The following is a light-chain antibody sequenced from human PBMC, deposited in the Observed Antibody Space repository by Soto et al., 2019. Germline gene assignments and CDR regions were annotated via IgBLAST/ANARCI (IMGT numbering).Light chain of an antibody. CDR3: SSYAGSNNVV. J-gene: IGLJ1*01. Sequence: QSALTQPPSASGSPGQSVTISCTGTSSDVGDDNYVSWYQRHPGKAPKLMISEVSKRPSGVPDRFSGSKSSNTASLTVSGLQAEDEADYYCSSYAGSNNVVFGTGTKVTVL. CDR2: EVS. CDR1: SSDVGDDNY. V-gene: IGLV2-8*01.